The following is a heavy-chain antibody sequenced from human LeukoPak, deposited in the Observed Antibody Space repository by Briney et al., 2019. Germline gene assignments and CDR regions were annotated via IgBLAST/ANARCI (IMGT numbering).Heavy chain of an antibody. CDR2: ISYDGSNK. D-gene: IGHD3-3*01. V-gene: IGHV3-30*03. Sequence: GGSLRLSCAASGFTFSSYGMHWVRQAPGKGLEWVAVISYDGSNKGYADSVKGRFTLSRDNSKNTLYLQMNSLRAEDTAVYYCAGGPFFDYALDVWGQGTTVTVSS. CDR3: AGGPFFDYALDV. J-gene: IGHJ6*02. CDR1: GFTFSSYG.